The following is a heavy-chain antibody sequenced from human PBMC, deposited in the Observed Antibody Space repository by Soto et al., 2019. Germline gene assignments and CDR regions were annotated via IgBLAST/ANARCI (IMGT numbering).Heavy chain of an antibody. J-gene: IGHJ4*02. D-gene: IGHD4-4*01. CDR1: GFTFTDFY. Sequence: EVQLVQSGGGLVQPGGSLRLSCVGSGFTFTDFYMNWVRQAPGKGLEWVANIRPDGSETNYVESVKGRFTTSRDNAKKSLFPQMNSLRADDTAVYYCAGWGGHDYNYWGQGILVTVSS. CDR3: AGWGGHDYNY. V-gene: IGHV3-7*03. CDR2: IRPDGSET.